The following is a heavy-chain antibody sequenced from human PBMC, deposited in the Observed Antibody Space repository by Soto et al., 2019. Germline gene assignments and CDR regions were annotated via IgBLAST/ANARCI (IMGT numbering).Heavy chain of an antibody. CDR1: GYTFTSYD. V-gene: IGHV1-8*01. Sequence: ASVKISCKASGYTFTSYDINWVRQATGQGLEWMGWMNPNSGNTGYAQKFQGRVTMTRNTSISTAYMELSSLRSEDTAVYYCARGKVLRYFDWLLDPQYYYYGMDVWGQVNTVTASS. J-gene: IGHJ6*02. CDR2: MNPNSGNT. CDR3: ARGKVLRYFDWLLDPQYYYYGMDV. D-gene: IGHD3-9*01.